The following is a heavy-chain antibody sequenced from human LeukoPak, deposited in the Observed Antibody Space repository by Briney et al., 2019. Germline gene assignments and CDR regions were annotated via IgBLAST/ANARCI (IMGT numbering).Heavy chain of an antibody. J-gene: IGHJ4*02. V-gene: IGHV4-59*08. CDR1: GGSISSYY. D-gene: IGHD6-19*01. CDR3: ARHQQRQWLVSYFDY. Sequence: PSETLSLTCTVSGGSISSYYWSWIRQPPGKGLEWIGYIYYSGSTNYNPSLKSRVTISVDTSKNQFSLKLSSVTAADTAVYYCARHQQRQWLVSYFDYWGQGTLVTASS. CDR2: IYYSGST.